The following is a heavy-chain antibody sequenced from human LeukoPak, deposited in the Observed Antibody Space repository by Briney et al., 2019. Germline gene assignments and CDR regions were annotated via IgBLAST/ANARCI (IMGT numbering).Heavy chain of an antibody. CDR1: GGSISSYL. J-gene: IGHJ4*02. D-gene: IGHD3-22*01. CDR3: ATAYDTGGYYRY. Sequence: SETLSLTRTVSGGSISSYLWSWIRQPPGKGLEWIAYIYYSGSTNYNPSLKSRVAISVDTSKNQFSLKLSSVTAADTAVYYCATAYDTGGYYRYWGPGTLVTVSS. CDR2: IYYSGST. V-gene: IGHV4-59*01.